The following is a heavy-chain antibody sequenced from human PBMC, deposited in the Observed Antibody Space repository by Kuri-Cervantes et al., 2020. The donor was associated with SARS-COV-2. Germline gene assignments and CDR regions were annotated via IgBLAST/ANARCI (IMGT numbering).Heavy chain of an antibody. CDR2: LNPNTGGT. Sequence: ASVKVSCKASGYALTDYYIHWVRQAPGQGLEWMGWLNPNTGGTNYAQKFQGWVTMTRDTSLTTANMEMTRLTSDDSAVYFCARGEAARGLIVVFKGRGGGPLHFWGQGTLVTVSS. CDR3: ARGEAARGLIVVFKGRGGGPLHF. V-gene: IGHV1-2*04. CDR1: GYALTDYY. J-gene: IGHJ4*02. D-gene: IGHD3-10*01.